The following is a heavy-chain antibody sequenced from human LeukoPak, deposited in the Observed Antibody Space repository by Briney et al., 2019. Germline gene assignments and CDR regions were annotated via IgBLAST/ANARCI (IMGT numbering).Heavy chain of an antibody. CDR1: GGSISSGDYY. Sequence: SQTLSLTCTVSGGSISSGDYYWSWIRQPPGKGLEWIGYTYYSGSTYYNPSLKSRVTISVDTSKNQFSLKLSSVTAADTAVYYCAWTVSMMPGRILFDYWGQGTLVTVSS. CDR2: TYYSGST. CDR3: AWTVSMMPGRILFDY. D-gene: IGHD3-22*01. J-gene: IGHJ4*02. V-gene: IGHV4-30-4*01.